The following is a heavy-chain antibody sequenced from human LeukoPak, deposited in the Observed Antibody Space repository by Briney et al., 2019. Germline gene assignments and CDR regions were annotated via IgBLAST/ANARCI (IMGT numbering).Heavy chain of an antibody. CDR2: LSGGGDSR. D-gene: IGHD3-10*01. CDR3: AKAVRSMVTGGGYFDS. Sequence: GGSLRLSCAASGFAFSNYAMSWVRQAPGKGLEWVSYLSGGGDSRYYADSVMGRFTISRDNSKNTLYLQMNSLRAEDTAVYYCAKAVRSMVTGGGYFDSWGQGTLVTVSS. J-gene: IGHJ4*02. V-gene: IGHV3-23*01. CDR1: GFAFSNYA.